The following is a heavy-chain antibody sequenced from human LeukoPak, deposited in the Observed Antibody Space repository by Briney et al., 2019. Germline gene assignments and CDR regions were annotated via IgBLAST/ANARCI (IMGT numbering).Heavy chain of an antibody. J-gene: IGHJ4*02. V-gene: IGHV1-18*01. Sequence: VASVKVSCKASGYTFTSYGISWVRQAPGQGLERMGWISAYNGNTNYAQKLQGRVTMTTDTSTSTAYMELRSLRSDDTAVYYCARDERDGYNWDYWGQGTLVTVSS. CDR2: ISAYNGNT. D-gene: IGHD5-24*01. CDR1: GYTFTSYG. CDR3: ARDERDGYNWDY.